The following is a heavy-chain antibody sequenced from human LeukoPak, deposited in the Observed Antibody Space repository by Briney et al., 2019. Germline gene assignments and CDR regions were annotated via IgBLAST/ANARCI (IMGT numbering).Heavy chain of an antibody. CDR2: ISYDGSNK. Sequence: GRSLRLSCAASGFTFSSYAMHWVRQAPGKGLEWVAVISYDGSNKYYADSVKGRFTISRDNSKNTLYLQMNSLRAEDTAVYYCASRDGAAGRDYWGQGTLVTVSS. V-gene: IGHV3-30*04. J-gene: IGHJ4*02. CDR3: ASRDGAAGRDY. D-gene: IGHD5-24*01. CDR1: GFTFSSYA.